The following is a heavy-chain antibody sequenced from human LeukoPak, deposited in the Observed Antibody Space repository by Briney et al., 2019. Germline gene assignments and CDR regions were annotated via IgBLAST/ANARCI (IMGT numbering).Heavy chain of an antibody. CDR2: IVVGSGNT. V-gene: IGHV1-58*01. Sequence: GTSVKVSCKASGFTFTSSAVQWVRQARGQRLEWIGWIVVGSGNTNYAQKFQGRVTMTRDTSTSTVYMELSSLRSEDTAVYYCAREETHPGPYGFDPWGQGTLVTVSS. CDR3: AREETHPGPYGFDP. CDR1: GFTFTSSA. J-gene: IGHJ5*02.